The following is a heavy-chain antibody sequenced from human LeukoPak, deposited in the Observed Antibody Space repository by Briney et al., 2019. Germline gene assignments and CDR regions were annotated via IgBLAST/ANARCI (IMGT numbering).Heavy chain of an antibody. CDR1: GGTFSSYA. CDR3: ARLIAVAGSPTFDY. D-gene: IGHD6-19*01. Sequence: SVKVSCKASGGTFSSYAISWVRQAPGQGLEWMGGIIPIFGTANYAQKFQGRVTITADESTSTAYVELSSLRSEDTAVYYCARLIAVAGSPTFDYWGQGTLVTVSS. J-gene: IGHJ4*02. V-gene: IGHV1-69*13. CDR2: IIPIFGTA.